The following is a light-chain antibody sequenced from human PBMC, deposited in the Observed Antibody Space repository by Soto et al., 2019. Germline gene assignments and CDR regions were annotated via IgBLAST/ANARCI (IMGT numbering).Light chain of an antibody. V-gene: IGKV1D-13*01. CDR3: QQLNNYPIT. J-gene: IGKJ5*01. Sequence: IQMTQTQSSLSASVGDRVTITCRARQSISSYLNWYQQKPGKAPKLLIYDASSLESGVPSRFSGRGSGTDFTLTISSLQPEDFATYYCQQLNNYPITFGQGTRLEV. CDR1: QSISSY. CDR2: DAS.